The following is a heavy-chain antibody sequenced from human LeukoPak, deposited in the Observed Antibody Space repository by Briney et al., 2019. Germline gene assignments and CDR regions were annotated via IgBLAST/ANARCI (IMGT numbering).Heavy chain of an antibody. Sequence: QAGGSLRLSCAASGFTFSSYWVSWVRQAPGKGLEWVANIKQDGSEKYYEDSVKGRFTISRDNAKNSLYLQMNSLRAEDTAVYYCARRLNWNDPYYYYYMDVWGKGTTVTVSS. D-gene: IGHD1-1*01. J-gene: IGHJ6*03. V-gene: IGHV3-7*01. CDR1: GFTFSSYW. CDR2: IKQDGSEK. CDR3: ARRLNWNDPYYYYYMDV.